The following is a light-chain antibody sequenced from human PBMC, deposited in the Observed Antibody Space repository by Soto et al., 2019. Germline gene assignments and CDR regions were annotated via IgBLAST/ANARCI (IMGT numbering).Light chain of an antibody. J-gene: IGKJ1*01. CDR2: KVS. V-gene: IGKV2-30*01. Sequence: DAAMTHAPLFLPVTLVGPACISFLSSQGLVFSDGNTYLNWFQQRPGQYKRRLIYKVSYRDSGVKDRFSGSGSGTDFTLKISRVEDEDVGVYYCLQATHWQGTGGHWTKGDLK. CDR3: LQATHWQGT. CDR1: QGLVFSDGNTY.